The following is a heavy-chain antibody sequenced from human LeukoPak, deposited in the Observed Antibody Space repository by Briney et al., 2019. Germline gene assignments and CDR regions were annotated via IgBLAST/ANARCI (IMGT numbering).Heavy chain of an antibody. V-gene: IGHV1-69*13. D-gene: IGHD1-1*01. CDR3: ARPGGRSREAQPGTDYGMDV. CDR2: IIPIFGTA. Sequence: SVKVSCKASGGTFSSYAISWVRQAPGQGLEWMGGIIPIFGTANYAQKFQGRVTITADESTSTAYMELSSLRSEDTAVYYCARPGGRSREAQPGTDYGMDVWGQGTTVTVSS. J-gene: IGHJ6*02. CDR1: GGTFSSYA.